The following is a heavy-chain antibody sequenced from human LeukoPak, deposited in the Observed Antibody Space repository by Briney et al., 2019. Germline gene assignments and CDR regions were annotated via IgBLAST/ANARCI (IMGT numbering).Heavy chain of an antibody. CDR1: GFTFSSYS. V-gene: IGHV3-48*01. CDR3: ARGSQSRR. Sequence: GGSLRLSCAASGFTFSSYSMNWVRQAPGKGLEWVSYISSSSSTIYYADSVKGRFTISRDNAKNSLYLQMNSLRAEDTAVYYCARGSQSRRWGQGTLVTVSS. D-gene: IGHD1-14*01. J-gene: IGHJ4*02. CDR2: ISSSSSTI.